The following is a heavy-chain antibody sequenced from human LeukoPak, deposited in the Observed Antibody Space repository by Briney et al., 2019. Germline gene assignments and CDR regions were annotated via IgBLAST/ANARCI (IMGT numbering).Heavy chain of an antibody. J-gene: IGHJ5*02. D-gene: IGHD3-22*01. V-gene: IGHV1-2*02. Sequence: GASVKVSCKASGYTFTGYYMHWVRQAPGQGLEWMGWINPNSGGTNYAQKFQGRVTMTRDTSISTAYMELSRLRSDDTAVYYCARDGYYDSSGYNPWGQRTLVTVSS. CDR1: GYTFTGYY. CDR3: ARDGYYDSSGYNP. CDR2: INPNSGGT.